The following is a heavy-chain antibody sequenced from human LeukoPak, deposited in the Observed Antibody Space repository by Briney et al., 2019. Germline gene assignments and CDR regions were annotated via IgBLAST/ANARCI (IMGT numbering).Heavy chain of an antibody. V-gene: IGHV3-21*01. CDR1: GFTFSSYS. Sequence: PGGSLRLSCAASGFTFSSYSMNWVRQAPGKGLEWVSSISSSSYIYYADSVKGRFTISRDNAKNSLYLQMNSLRAEDTAVYYCARDYYDSSGYYLGPYFDYWGQGTLVTVSS. J-gene: IGHJ4*02. CDR2: ISSSSYI. CDR3: ARDYYDSSGYYLGPYFDY. D-gene: IGHD3-22*01.